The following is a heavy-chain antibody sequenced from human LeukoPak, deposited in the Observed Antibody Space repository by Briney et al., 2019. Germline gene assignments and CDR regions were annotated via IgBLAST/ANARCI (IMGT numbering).Heavy chain of an antibody. V-gene: IGHV3-23*01. Sequence: TGGSLRLSCTASGFTFTSYAMSWVRQAPGKGLEWVSVISGTGGSTNHADSVKGRFTISRDNSKNTLYLQMNSLRAEDTAVYYCAKESGDDSSGYYEVFDYWGQGTLVTVSS. D-gene: IGHD3-22*01. J-gene: IGHJ4*02. CDR2: ISGTGGST. CDR1: GFTFTSYA. CDR3: AKESGDDSSGYYEVFDY.